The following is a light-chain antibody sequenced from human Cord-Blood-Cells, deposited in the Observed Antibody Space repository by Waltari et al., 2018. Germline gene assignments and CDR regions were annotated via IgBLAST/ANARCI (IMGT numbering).Light chain of an antibody. V-gene: IGLV4-69*01. CDR3: QTWGTGIL. J-gene: IGLJ3*02. CDR1: SGHSSYA. Sequence: QLVLTQSPSASASLGASVKLTCTLSSGHSSYAIAWHQQQPEKGPRYLMKLNSDGSHSKGDGIPDRFSGSSSGAGRYLTISSLQSEDEADYYCQTWGTGILCGGGTKLTVL. CDR2: LNSDGSH.